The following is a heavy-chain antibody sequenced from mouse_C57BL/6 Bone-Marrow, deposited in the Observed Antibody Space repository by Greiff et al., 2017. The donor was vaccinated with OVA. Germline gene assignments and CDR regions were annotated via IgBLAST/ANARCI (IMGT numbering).Heavy chain of an antibody. CDR3: TTGITAVVAAPLLYY. D-gene: IGHD1-1*01. V-gene: IGHV14-4*01. CDR1: GFNIKDDY. CDR2: IDPENGDT. J-gene: IGHJ2*01. Sequence: EVQLQQSGAELVRPGASVKLSCTASGFNIKDDYMHWVKQRPEQGLEWIGWIDPENGDTEYASKFQGKATITADTSSNTAYLQLSSLTSEDTAVYYCTTGITAVVAAPLLYYWGQGTTLTVSS.